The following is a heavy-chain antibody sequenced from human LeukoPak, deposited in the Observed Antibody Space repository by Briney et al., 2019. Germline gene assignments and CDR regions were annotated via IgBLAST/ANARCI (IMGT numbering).Heavy chain of an antibody. CDR2: ISYDGSNK. CDR3: ARELTGVVGAPFDY. CDR1: GFTFSSYA. Sequence: PGGSLRLSCAASGFTFSSYAMHWVRQAPGKGLEWVAVISYDGSNKYYADSVKGRFTISRDNSKNTLYLQMNSLRAEDTAVYYCARELTGVVGAPFDYWGQGTLVTVSS. D-gene: IGHD1-26*01. J-gene: IGHJ4*02. V-gene: IGHV3-30-3*01.